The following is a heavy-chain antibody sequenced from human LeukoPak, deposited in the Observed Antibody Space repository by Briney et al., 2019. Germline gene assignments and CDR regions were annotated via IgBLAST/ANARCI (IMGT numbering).Heavy chain of an antibody. CDR2: IYYSGST. V-gene: IGHV4-39*01. CDR1: GGSISSSSYY. D-gene: IGHD6-13*01. J-gene: IGHJ4*02. CDR3: ARHGRSSSWDLDY. Sequence: SETLSLTCTVSGGSISSSSYYWGWIRQPPGKGLEWTGSIYYSGSTYYNPSLKSRVPISVDTSKNQFSLKLSSVTAADTAVYYCARHGRSSSWDLDYWGQGTLVTVSS.